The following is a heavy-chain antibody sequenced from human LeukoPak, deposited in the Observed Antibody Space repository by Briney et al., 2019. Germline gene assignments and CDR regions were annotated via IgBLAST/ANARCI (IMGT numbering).Heavy chain of an antibody. V-gene: IGHV3-23*01. J-gene: IGHJ4*02. CDR3: AKGSGYYPEGSDY. Sequence: GGSLRLSCAASGFTLSSYAMSWVRQAPGKGLEWVSAISGSGGSTYYADSVKGRFTISRDNSKNTLYLQMNSLRVEDTAVYYCAKGSGYYPEGSDYWGQGTPVTVSS. CDR1: GFTLSSYA. D-gene: IGHD3-22*01. CDR2: ISGSGGST.